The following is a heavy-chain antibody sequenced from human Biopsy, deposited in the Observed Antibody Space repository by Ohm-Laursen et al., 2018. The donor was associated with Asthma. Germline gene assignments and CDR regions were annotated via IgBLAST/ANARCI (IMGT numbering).Heavy chain of an antibody. CDR2: INAGNGNT. CDR3: ARAVDYSHYYGIDV. J-gene: IGHJ6*02. CDR1: GYTFINYA. V-gene: IGHV1-3*01. D-gene: IGHD3-10*01. Sequence: ASVKVSCKASGYTFINYAIHWVRQAPGQRLEWMGWINAGNGNTKYSEKFQGRVTMTTDTSTSTAYMELRSLRSDDTAVYFCARAVDYSHYYGIDVWGQGTTVTVS.